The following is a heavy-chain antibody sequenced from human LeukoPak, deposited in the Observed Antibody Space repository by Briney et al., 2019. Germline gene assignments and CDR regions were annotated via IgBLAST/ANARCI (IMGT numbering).Heavy chain of an antibody. Sequence: ASVKVSCKASGFTFTGYYMHWVRQAPGQGLEWMGWINLNSGGTNYAQNFQGWVTMTRDTSISTAYMELSRLRSDDTAVYYCARGRAVDPWGQGTLVTVSS. CDR3: ARGRAVDP. J-gene: IGHJ5*02. V-gene: IGHV1-2*04. CDR2: INLNSGGT. CDR1: GFTFTGYY.